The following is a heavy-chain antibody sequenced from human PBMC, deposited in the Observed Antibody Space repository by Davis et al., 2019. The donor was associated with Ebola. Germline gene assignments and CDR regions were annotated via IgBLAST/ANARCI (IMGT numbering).Heavy chain of an antibody. J-gene: IGHJ6*02. CDR1: GFTFSTYY. D-gene: IGHD4/OR15-4a*01. CDR3: ARGVLWWPRYYYYGMDV. V-gene: IGHV3-7*01. CDR2: IPHVGSEK. Sequence: GGSLRLSCAASGFTFSTYYITWVRQAPGKGLEWVATIPHVGSEKYYVDSVKGRFTSSRDNAKNSVYLQMNSLRAGDTAVYYCARGVLWWPRYYYYGMDVWGQGTTVTVSS.